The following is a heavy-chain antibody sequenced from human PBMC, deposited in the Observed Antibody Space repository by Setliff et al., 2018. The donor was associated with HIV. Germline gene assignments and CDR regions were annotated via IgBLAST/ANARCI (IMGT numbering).Heavy chain of an antibody. CDR1: GGSISSGSYY. J-gene: IGHJ4*02. V-gene: IGHV4-39*01. CDR2: IYYSGST. D-gene: IGHD3-10*01. CDR3: ARSKKRGDYYYY. Sequence: PSETLSLTCTVSGGSISSGSYYWSWIRQPPGKGLEWIGSIYYSGSTYYNPSLKSRVTISVDTSKNQFSLKLSSVTAADTAVYYCARSKKRGDYYYYWGQGTLVTVSS.